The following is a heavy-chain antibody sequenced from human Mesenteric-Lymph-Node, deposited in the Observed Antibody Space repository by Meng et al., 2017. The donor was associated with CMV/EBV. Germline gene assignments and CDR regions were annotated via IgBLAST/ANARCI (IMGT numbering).Heavy chain of an antibody. CDR2: IWYDGTNE. CDR3: AKDARFNFDTPIVTSREGGDDYFDY. D-gene: IGHD5-18*01. V-gene: IGHV3-33*06. J-gene: IGHJ4*02. Sequence: MFWARQAPGKGLEWLAVIWYDGTNEYYTDSVKGRFTISRDNSKNTLYLQMNSLSAEDTGVYYCAKDARFNFDTPIVTSREGGDDYFDYWGQGTLVTVSS.